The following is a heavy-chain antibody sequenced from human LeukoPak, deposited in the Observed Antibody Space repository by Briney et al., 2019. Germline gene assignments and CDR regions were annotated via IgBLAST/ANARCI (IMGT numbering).Heavy chain of an antibody. CDR3: AKGVAVASPYYFDY. CDR2: ISGSGSST. V-gene: IGHV3-23*01. J-gene: IGHJ4*02. Sequence: PGGSLRLSCAASGFTFSSYAMSWVRQAPGEGLEWVSPISGSGSSTYYAASVKGRFTISRDNSKNTLYLQMNSLRAEDTAVYYCAKGVAVASPYYFDYWGQGTLVTVSS. D-gene: IGHD6-19*01. CDR1: GFTFSSYA.